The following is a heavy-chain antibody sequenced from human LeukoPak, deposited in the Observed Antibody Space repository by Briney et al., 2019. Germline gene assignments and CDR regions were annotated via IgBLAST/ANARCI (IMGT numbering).Heavy chain of an antibody. V-gene: IGHV4-59*01. CDR2: IYHSGST. CDR1: GGSINSYY. J-gene: IGHJ3*02. D-gene: IGHD5-24*01. CDR3: ARVGGMTTINNAAFDI. Sequence: SETLSLTCSVSGGSINSYYWNWIRQPPGKGLEWIGYIYHSGSTNYNPSLKSRVTISLDTSKNQFSLKLTSVTAADTAIYYCARVGGMTTINNAAFDIWGQGTMVTVSS.